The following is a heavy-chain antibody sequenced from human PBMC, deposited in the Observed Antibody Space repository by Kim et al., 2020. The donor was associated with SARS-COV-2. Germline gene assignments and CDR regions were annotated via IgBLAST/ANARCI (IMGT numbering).Heavy chain of an antibody. CDR1: GGSISSSSYY. CDR3: ARGGVGSIDSTMIWYNWFDP. Sequence: SETLSLTCTVSGGSISSSSYYWGWIRQPPGKGLEWIGSIYYSGSTYYNPSLKSRVTISVDTSKNQFSLKLSSVTAADTAVYYCARGGVGSIDSTMIWYNWFDPWGQGTLVTVSS. D-gene: IGHD6-13*01. V-gene: IGHV4-39*07. J-gene: IGHJ5*02. CDR2: IYYSGST.